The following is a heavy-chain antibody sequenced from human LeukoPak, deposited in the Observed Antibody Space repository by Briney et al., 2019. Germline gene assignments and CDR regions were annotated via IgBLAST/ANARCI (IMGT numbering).Heavy chain of an antibody. CDR3: ARDTFPYYYDSSGYPDY. CDR2: INPNSGCT. J-gene: IGHJ4*02. V-gene: IGHV1-2*02. CDR1: GYTFTGYY. D-gene: IGHD3-22*01. Sequence: ASVKVSCKASGYTFTGYYMHWVRQAPGQGLEWMGWINPNSGCTNYAQKFQGRVTMTRDTSISTAYMELSRLRSDDTAVYYCARDTFPYYYDSSGYPDYWGQGTLVTVSS.